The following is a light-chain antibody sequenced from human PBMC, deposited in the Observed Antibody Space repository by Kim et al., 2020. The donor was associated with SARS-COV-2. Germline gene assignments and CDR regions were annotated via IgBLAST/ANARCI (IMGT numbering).Light chain of an antibody. CDR1: QSVSSW. Sequence: DIQMTQFPSTLSASVGDRVTITCRASQSVSSWLAWYQQKPGKAPNLLIYKASSLKSGVPSRFSGSGSGTEFTLTISSLQPDDFATYYCQQYNSYLYTFGKGTKLEI. J-gene: IGKJ2*01. CDR3: QQYNSYLYT. V-gene: IGKV1-5*03. CDR2: KAS.